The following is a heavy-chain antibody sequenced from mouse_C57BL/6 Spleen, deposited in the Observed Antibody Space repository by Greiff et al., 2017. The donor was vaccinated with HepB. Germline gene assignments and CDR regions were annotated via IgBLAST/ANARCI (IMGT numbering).Heavy chain of an antibody. V-gene: IGHV1-55*01. D-gene: IGHD3-3*01. CDR1: GYTFTSYW. J-gene: IGHJ2*01. CDR2: IYPGSGST. Sequence: VQLQQSGAELVKPGASVKMSCKASGYTFTSYWITWVKQRPGQGLEWIGDIYPGSGSTNYNEKFKGKATLTVDTSSSTAYMQLSSLTSEDAAVYYCARSRREYYFDYWGQGTTLTVSS. CDR3: ARSRREYYFDY.